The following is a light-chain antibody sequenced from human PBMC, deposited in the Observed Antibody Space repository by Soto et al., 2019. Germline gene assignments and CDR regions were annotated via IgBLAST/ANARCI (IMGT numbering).Light chain of an antibody. J-gene: IGKJ4*01. CDR1: QNINTW. CDR3: QQYETSPLT. V-gene: IGKV1-5*03. CDR2: KAS. Sequence: DIQMTQSPSTLSASVGDRVTITCRASQNINTWLAWYQQKPGKAPYLLIYKASNFQNGVPSRVSGSASGTEFTLTISSLQPDDIATYSSQQYETSPLTYGGGTKVEI.